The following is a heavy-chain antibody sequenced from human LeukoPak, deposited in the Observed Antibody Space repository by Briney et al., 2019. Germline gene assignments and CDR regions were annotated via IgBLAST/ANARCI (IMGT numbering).Heavy chain of an antibody. Sequence: SETLSLTCTVSGGSISSYYWSWIRQPPGKGLEWIGYIYYSGSTNYNPSLKSRVTISVDTSKNQFSLKLSSVTAADTAVYYCARFDSIAAAGCYYGMDVWGQGTTVTVSS. D-gene: IGHD6-13*01. V-gene: IGHV4-59*01. J-gene: IGHJ6*02. CDR3: ARFDSIAAAGCYYGMDV. CDR1: GGSISSYY. CDR2: IYYSGST.